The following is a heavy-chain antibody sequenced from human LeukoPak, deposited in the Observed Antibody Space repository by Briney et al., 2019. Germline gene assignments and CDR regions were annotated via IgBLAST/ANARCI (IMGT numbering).Heavy chain of an antibody. CDR2: AYYRSKWYI. D-gene: IGHD3-10*01. J-gene: IGHJ4*02. Sequence: SQTLSLTCAISGDSVSGSPAVWNWIRQSPSRGLEWLGRAYYRSKWYIDYAVSVKGRITITPDTSKNQFSLQLDSVTPEDTAVYYCARGAVRGGTNFDYWGQGTLVTVSS. CDR3: ARGAVRGGTNFDY. CDR1: GDSVSGSPAV. V-gene: IGHV6-1*01.